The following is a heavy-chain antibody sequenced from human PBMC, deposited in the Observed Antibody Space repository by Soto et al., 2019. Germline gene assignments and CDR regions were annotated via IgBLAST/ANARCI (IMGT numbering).Heavy chain of an antibody. V-gene: IGHV3-74*03. CDR1: VFTFSGYW. J-gene: IGHJ4*02. CDR3: GRNAIFVPAVPDQY. Sequence: VGSLRLSCAASVFTFSGYWMHCVRQAPGKGLEWVSRIKSDGSGTTYADSVKGRFSISRDNAKNTVYLQMDSLRVEDTAVYYCGRNAIFVPAVPDQYWRQATPVTLSS. CDR2: IKSDGSGT. D-gene: IGHD3-9*01.